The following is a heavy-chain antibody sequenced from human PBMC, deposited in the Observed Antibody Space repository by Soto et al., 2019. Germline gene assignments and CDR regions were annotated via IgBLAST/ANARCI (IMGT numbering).Heavy chain of an antibody. Sequence: GGSLILSCAASGVTSSSYWMHWVRQAPGKGLVWVSRISNDGTSTNYADSVKGRFTISRDNAKNTVYLEMNSLRAEDTAVYYCARDWYYYDTSDHFSADAFDIWGQGTTVTVSS. V-gene: IGHV3-74*01. CDR1: GVTSSSYW. D-gene: IGHD3-22*01. CDR2: ISNDGTST. J-gene: IGHJ3*02. CDR3: ARDWYYYDTSDHFSADAFDI.